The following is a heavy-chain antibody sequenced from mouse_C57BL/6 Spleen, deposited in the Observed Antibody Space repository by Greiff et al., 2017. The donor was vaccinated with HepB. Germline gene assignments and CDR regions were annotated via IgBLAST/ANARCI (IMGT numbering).Heavy chain of an antibody. CDR3: ASGTTVVYRYFDV. V-gene: IGHV1-85*01. CDR1: GYTFTSYD. CDR2: IYPRDGST. Sequence: QVQLQQSGPELVKPGASVKLSCKASGYTFTSYDINWVKQRPGQGLEWIGWIYPRDGSTKYNEKFKGKATLTVDTSSSTAYMELHSLTSEDSAVYFCASGTTVVYRYFDVWGTGTTVTVSS. D-gene: IGHD1-1*01. J-gene: IGHJ1*03.